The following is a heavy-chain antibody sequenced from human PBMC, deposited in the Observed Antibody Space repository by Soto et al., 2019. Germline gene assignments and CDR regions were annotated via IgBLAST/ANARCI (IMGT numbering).Heavy chain of an antibody. CDR2: IKQDGSEK. Sequence: EVQLVESGGGLVQPGGSLRLSCAASGFTFSSYWMSWVRQAPGRGVEGVANIKQDGSEKYYVDSVKGRFTISRDNAKNSLYLQMNSLRAEDTAVYYCAIWFGGMDVWGQGTTVTVSS. CDR3: AIWFGGMDV. CDR1: GFTFSSYW. J-gene: IGHJ6*02. D-gene: IGHD3-10*01. V-gene: IGHV3-7*01.